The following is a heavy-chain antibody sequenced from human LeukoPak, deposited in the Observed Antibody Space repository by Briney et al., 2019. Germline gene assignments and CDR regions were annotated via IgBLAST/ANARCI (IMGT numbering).Heavy chain of an antibody. CDR2: IIPIFATT. V-gene: IGHV1-69*05. CDR3: ARESRYCIGDSCYPNAFDV. D-gene: IGHD2-15*01. J-gene: IGHJ3*01. CDR1: GGTFSSYA. Sequence: SVKVSCKASGGTFSSYAINWVRQAPGQGLEWLGRIIPIFATTNYAQKFQARVTITTDESTNTAYMELSSLRSEDTAMYYCARESRYCIGDSCYPNAFDVWGQGTMVTISS.